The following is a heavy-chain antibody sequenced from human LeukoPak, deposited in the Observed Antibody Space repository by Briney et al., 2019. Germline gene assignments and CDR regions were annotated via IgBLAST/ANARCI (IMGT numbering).Heavy chain of an antibody. V-gene: IGHV4-59*01. CDR2: MYYTGST. D-gene: IGHD3-10*01. Sequence: SETLSLTCTVSGASISNYYWTWMRQAPGKGLEWIGYMYYTGSTNYNPSLKSRVTISLDTSKNQFFLKLSAVPAADTAVYYCARTSRHFYNSGGNSIPWPDGMDVWGQGTPVTVSS. CDR3: ARTSRHFYNSGGNSIPWPDGMDV. CDR1: GASISNYY. J-gene: IGHJ6*02.